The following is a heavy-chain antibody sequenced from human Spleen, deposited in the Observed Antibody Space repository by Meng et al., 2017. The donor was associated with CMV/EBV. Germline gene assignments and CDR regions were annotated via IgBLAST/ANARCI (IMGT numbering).Heavy chain of an antibody. Sequence: SGYSCTSYAMNWVRRAPGQGLEWMGWINTNTENPTYAQGFTGHFVFSLDTSVSTAYLQVSSLKAEDTAVYYCARDPSSGPMVRGENWGQGTLVTVSS. J-gene: IGHJ4*02. V-gene: IGHV7-4-1*02. CDR3: ARDPSSGPMVRGEN. CDR1: GYSCTSYA. D-gene: IGHD3-10*01. CDR2: INTNTENP.